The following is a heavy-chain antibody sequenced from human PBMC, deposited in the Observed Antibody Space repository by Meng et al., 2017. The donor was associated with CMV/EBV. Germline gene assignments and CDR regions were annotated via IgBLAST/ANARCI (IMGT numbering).Heavy chain of an antibody. J-gene: IGHJ4*02. D-gene: IGHD6-13*01. CDR3: ALAEYSSSLFDY. CDR2: INPSGGST. Sequence: QVTRSQSGAEMKKPGAAVKVSCKASGYTFTSYYMHWVRQAPGQGLEWMGIINPSGGSTSYAQKFQGRVTMTRDTSASTVYMELSSLRSEDTAVYYCALAEYSSSLFDYWGQGTLVTVSS. CDR1: GYTFTSYY. V-gene: IGHV1-46*01.